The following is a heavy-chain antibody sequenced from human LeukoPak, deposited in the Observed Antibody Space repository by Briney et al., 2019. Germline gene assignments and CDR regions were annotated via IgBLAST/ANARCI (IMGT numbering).Heavy chain of an antibody. CDR3: ARVLDYYYGMDV. Sequence: GASVKVSCKASGYTFTSYGIGWVRQAPGQGLEWMGWISAYNGNTNYAQKLQGRVTMTTDTSTNTAYMELSRLRSDDTAVYYCARVLDYYYGMDVWGQGTTVTVSS. CDR1: GYTFTSYG. V-gene: IGHV1-18*01. CDR2: ISAYNGNT. J-gene: IGHJ6*02.